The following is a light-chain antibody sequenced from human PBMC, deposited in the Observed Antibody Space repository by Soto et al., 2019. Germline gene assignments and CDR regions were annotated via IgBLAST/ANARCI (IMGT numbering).Light chain of an antibody. CDR2: DAS. CDR1: QGISNS. J-gene: IGKJ3*01. CDR3: QKYKSAPHT. Sequence: DIQMTQSPSSLSASIGDRVTITCRASQGISNSLAWYQQRPGKVPSLLIYDASTLHSGVPSRFSGSGSGTDFTLNISSRQPEDVATYYCQKYKSAPHTFGPGTKVDIK. V-gene: IGKV1-27*01.